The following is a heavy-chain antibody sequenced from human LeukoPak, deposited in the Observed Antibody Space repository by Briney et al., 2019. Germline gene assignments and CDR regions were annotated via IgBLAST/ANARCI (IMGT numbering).Heavy chain of an antibody. CDR3: ARIRDGYNTAYYYYYMDV. CDR1: GGSISSGSYY. J-gene: IGHJ6*03. V-gene: IGHV4-61*02. CDR2: VYSSGST. D-gene: IGHD5-24*01. Sequence: TLSLTCTVSGGSISSGSYYWSWIRQPAGKGLEWIGRVYSSGSTDYNPSLKSRLSISVDTSKIQFSLRLSSVTVADTAVYYCARIRDGYNTAYYYYYMDVWGKGTTVTVSS.